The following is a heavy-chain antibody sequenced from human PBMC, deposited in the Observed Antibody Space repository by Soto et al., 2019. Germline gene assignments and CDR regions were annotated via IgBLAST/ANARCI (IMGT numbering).Heavy chain of an antibody. V-gene: IGHV1-2*02. D-gene: IGHD3-3*01. J-gene: IGHJ3*02. Sequence: QLHLVQSGAVVKKPGASVTVSCSASGYPVTAYYMHWVRQAPGRELEWMGGINPATGAAKYTQTFQGRVTLAGDPSTSTVFMELGGLTSEDPAGFYWARGGGVGVAGSAAFDMWGQGTLVTVSS. CDR1: GYPVTAYY. CDR2: INPATGAA. CDR3: ARGGGVGVAGSAAFDM.